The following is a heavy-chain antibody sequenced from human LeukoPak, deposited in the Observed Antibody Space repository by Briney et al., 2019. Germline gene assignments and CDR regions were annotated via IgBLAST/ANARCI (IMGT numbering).Heavy chain of an antibody. J-gene: IGHJ4*02. CDR3: ARSLLLVTAITHFDY. V-gene: IGHV3-23*01. Sequence: GXXLRLSCAASGFTFSSYAMNWVRQAPGKGLEWVSAISGSGGNTYYADSVKGRFAISRDNSKNTVYMQMDRLRAEDTALYFCARSLLLVTAITHFDYWGQGILVTVSS. D-gene: IGHD2-21*02. CDR1: GFTFSSYA. CDR2: ISGSGGNT.